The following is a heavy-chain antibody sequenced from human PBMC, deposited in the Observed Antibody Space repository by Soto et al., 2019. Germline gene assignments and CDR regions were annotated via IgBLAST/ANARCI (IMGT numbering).Heavy chain of an antibody. D-gene: IGHD2-15*01. CDR3: AKGGYCSGGSCLIDY. CDR1: GFTFRSYA. V-gene: IGHV3-30-3*01. J-gene: IGHJ4*02. CDR2: ISYDGSNK. Sequence: PGGSLRLSCAASGFTFRSYAMHWVRQAPGKGLEWVAVISYDGSNKYYADSVKGRFTISRDNSKNTLYLQMNSLRAEDTAVYYCAKGGYCSGGSCLIDYWGQGTLVTVSS.